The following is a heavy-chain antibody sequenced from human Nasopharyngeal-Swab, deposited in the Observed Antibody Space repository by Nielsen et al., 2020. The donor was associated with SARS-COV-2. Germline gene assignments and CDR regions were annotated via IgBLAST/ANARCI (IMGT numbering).Heavy chain of an antibody. CDR2: ISYDGSNK. V-gene: IGHV3-30*03. CDR3: ARVYYYDSSGYYPMDY. J-gene: IGHJ4*02. D-gene: IGHD3-22*01. CDR1: GFTFSSYG. Sequence: LSLTCAASGFTFSSYGMHWVRQAPGKGLEWVAVISYDGSNKYYADSVKGRSTISRDNSKNTLYLQMNSLRAEDTAVYYCARVYYYDSSGYYPMDYWGQGTLVTVSS.